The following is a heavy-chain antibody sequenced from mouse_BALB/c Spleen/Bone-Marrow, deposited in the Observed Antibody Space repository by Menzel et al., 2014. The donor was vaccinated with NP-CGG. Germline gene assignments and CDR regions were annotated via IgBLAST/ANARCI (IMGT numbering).Heavy chain of an antibody. CDR1: GYTFTNYW. CDR2: INPSNGRT. J-gene: IGHJ2*01. V-gene: IGHV1S81*02. CDR3: ARGFDY. Sequence: VQRVESGAELVKPGASVKLSCKASGYTFTNYWMHWVKQRPGQGLEWIGEINPSNGRTNYNEEFKSKATLTVDKSSSTAYMQLSSLTSEGAAVYYCARGFDYWGQGTTLTVSS.